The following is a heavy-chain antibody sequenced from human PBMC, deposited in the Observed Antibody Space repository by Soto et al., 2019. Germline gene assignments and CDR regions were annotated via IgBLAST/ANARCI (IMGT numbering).Heavy chain of an antibody. CDR1: GYTFTNYD. CDR2: MNPSSGRT. V-gene: IGHV1-8*01. Sequence: QVQLVQSGVEVKKPGASVKVSCKASGYTFTNYDINWVRQATGQGLAGMGWMNPSSGRTGSTQKFQGRVTMTWNTSIATTYIEVSSLKSDDTAVYYCARCRSCSGGTCYPLTLDHWGQGTLITVSP. CDR3: ARCRSCSGGTCYPLTLDH. J-gene: IGHJ4*02. D-gene: IGHD2-15*01.